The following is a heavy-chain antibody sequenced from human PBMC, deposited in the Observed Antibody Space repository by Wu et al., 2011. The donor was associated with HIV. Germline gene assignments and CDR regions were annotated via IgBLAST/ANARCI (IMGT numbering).Heavy chain of an antibody. CDR3: ARSRWSVTVTD. J-gene: IGHJ4*02. CDR1: GYTFTSYY. Sequence: EVKKPGASVKVSCKASGYTFTSYYMHWVRQAPGQGLEWMGIINPSSGSASYAQKFQGRVTMTRDTSTSTVYMELSSLRSEDTAVYYCARSRWSVTVTDWGQGTLVTVSS. D-gene: IGHD2-21*02. V-gene: IGHV1-46*01. CDR2: INPSSGSA.